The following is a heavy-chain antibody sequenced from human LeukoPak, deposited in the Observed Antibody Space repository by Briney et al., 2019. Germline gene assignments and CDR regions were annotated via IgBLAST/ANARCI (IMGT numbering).Heavy chain of an antibody. CDR3: ERDAVERAFDI. D-gene: IGHD1-1*01. CDR2: VNSDGSYT. CDR1: GFTFSSYW. J-gene: IGHJ3*02. Sequence: GGSLRLSCAASGFTFSSYWLHWVRQAPGKGLVWFSGVNSDGSYTSYADSVKGRFTISRDNAKNTVYLQMNSQRAQDTAVYYCERDAVERAFDIWGQGTMVTVSS. V-gene: IGHV3-74*01.